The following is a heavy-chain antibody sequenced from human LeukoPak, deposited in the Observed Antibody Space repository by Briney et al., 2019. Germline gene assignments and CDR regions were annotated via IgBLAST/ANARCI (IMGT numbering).Heavy chain of an antibody. J-gene: IGHJ4*02. D-gene: IGHD7-27*01. CDR1: GGSISSSSYY. CDR3: ATRKLGNDY. CDR2: IYYTET. V-gene: IGHV4-61*01. Sequence: SETLSLTCTVSGGSISSSSYYWSWIRQSPGKGLEWIGYIYYTETSYNPSLKSRVTISADTSKNQFSLKLYSVTAADTAVYYCATRKLGNDYWGQGTLVTVSS.